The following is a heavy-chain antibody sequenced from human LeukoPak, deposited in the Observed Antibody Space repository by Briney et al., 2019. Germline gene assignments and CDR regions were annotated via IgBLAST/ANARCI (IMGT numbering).Heavy chain of an antibody. V-gene: IGHV3-48*02. CDR2: IVGSSSII. Sequence: GGSLRLSCAASGFTFSSYSMNWVRQAPGKGLEWVAYIVGSSSIIYYADSVKGRFTISRDNAKNSLYLKMNSLRDEDTAVYYCARDGDFAAAGPDYWGQGTLVTVSS. J-gene: IGHJ4*02. D-gene: IGHD6-13*01. CDR3: ARDGDFAAAGPDY. CDR1: GFTFSSYS.